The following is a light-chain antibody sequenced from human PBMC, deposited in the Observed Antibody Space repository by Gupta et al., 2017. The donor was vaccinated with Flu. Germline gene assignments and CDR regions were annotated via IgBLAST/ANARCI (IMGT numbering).Light chain of an antibody. CDR2: RVS. J-gene: IGKJ1*01. V-gene: IGKV2-30*02. CDR1: QSLVHSNGNTY. Sequence: PVTLGQSASISCRSSQSLVHSNGNTYLTWFHQRPGQSPRRLIYRVSNRDSGVPDRFSGSGSGTDFTLKISRVEAEDVGVYYGMQGTHWPTFGQGTKVEIK. CDR3: MQGTHWPT.